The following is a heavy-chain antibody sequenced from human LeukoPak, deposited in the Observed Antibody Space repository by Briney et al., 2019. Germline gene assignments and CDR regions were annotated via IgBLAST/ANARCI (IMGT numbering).Heavy chain of an antibody. D-gene: IGHD6-19*01. J-gene: IGHJ4*02. CDR1: GFTFSSYA. V-gene: IGHV3-23*01. CDR2: ISDGGGAT. Sequence: PGGSLRLSCAASGFTFSSYAMTWVRQAPGKGLEWVSGISDGGGATYYADSVKGRFTLSRDNSKNTLYLQMNSLRADDTAVYYCAGAFSGWSPKFWGQGTLVTASS. CDR3: AGAFSGWSPKF.